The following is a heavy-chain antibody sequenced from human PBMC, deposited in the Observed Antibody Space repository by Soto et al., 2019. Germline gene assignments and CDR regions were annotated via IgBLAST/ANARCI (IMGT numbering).Heavy chain of an antibody. Sequence: QVQLVESGGGVVQPGRSLRLSCVASGFTFSNNGIHWVRQAPGKGLEWVAVISSDGSKKYYADSVKGRFTISRDNSKNTLYLQMNSLRAEDTAVYYCVMDLDGGSSRFDYWGQGTLVTVSS. CDR1: GFTFSNNG. J-gene: IGHJ4*02. D-gene: IGHD2-15*01. V-gene: IGHV3-30*03. CDR2: ISSDGSKK. CDR3: VMDLDGGSSRFDY.